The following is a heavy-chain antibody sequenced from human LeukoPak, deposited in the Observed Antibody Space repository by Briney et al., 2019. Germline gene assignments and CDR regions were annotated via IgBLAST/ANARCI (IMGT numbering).Heavy chain of an antibody. J-gene: IGHJ3*02. CDR3: ARVPSVIDAFDI. V-gene: IGHV4-31*03. CDR1: GGSISSGGYY. Sequence: SETLSLTCTVSGGSISSGGYYWRWIRQHPGKGLEWIAYIYYTGSTYYNPSLKSRLTISVDRSKNQLSLRLSSMTAADTAVYYCARVPSVIDAFDIWGQGTMVTVSS. D-gene: IGHD2-21*01. CDR2: IYYTGST.